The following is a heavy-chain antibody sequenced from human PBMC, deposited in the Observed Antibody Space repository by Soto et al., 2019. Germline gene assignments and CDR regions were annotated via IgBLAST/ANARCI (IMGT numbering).Heavy chain of an antibody. D-gene: IGHD6-13*01. V-gene: IGHV3-33*01. J-gene: IGHJ1*01. CDR3: ASEPQDSSSTNGGYFQH. CDR1: GFTFSSYG. CDR2: MWYDGSNK. Sequence: QVQLVESGGGVVQPGRSLRLSCAASGFTFSSYGMHWVRQAPGKGLEWVAVMWYDGSNKYYEDSVKGRFTITRDNSKNTLYLKMNSLRAEETAVYNCASEPQDSSSTNGGYFQHWGQGTLVTVSS.